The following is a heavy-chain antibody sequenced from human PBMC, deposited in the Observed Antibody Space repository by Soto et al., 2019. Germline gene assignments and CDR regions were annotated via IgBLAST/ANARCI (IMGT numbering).Heavy chain of an antibody. Sequence: EVQLLESGGGLVQPGGSLRLSCAASGFTFSSYAMSWVRQAPGKGLEWVSAISGSGGSTYYADSVKGRFTISRDNSENTLYLQMNSLSAEDTAVYYCAKKSEDCSSFYIDYWGQETQVTVSS. V-gene: IGHV3-23*01. D-gene: IGHD6-6*01. CDR2: ISGSGGST. CDR1: GFTFSSYA. CDR3: AKKSEDCSSFYIDY. J-gene: IGHJ4*02.